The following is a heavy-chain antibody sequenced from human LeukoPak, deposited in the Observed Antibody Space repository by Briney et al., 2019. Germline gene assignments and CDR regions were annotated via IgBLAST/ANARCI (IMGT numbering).Heavy chain of an antibody. CDR1: GDSISNFY. CDR2: IYYSGST. V-gene: IGHV4-59*01. Sequence: SETLSLTCAVSGDSISNFYWSWIRQPPGKGLEWIGHIYYSGSTNYNPSLKSRVTISVDTSKNQFSLKLSSVTAADTAVYYCARAHHYYGSGSYYEWFDPWGQGTLVTVSS. J-gene: IGHJ5*02. D-gene: IGHD3-10*01. CDR3: ARAHHYYGSGSYYEWFDP.